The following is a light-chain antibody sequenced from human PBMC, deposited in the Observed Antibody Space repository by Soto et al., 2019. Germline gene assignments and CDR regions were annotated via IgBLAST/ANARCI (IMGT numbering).Light chain of an antibody. CDR1: ALPKQY. CDR2: KDF. J-gene: IGLJ2*01. Sequence: SYELTQPPSVSVSPGQTARITCSGDALPKQYAYWYQQKPGQAPVLVIYKDFQRPSGIPERFSGSSSGTTVTLTISGVQAEDEADYYCQSADSSGHVFGGGTKLTVL. CDR3: QSADSSGHV. V-gene: IGLV3-25*03.